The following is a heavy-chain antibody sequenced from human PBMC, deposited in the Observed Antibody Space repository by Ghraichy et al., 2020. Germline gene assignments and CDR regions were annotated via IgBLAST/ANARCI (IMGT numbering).Heavy chain of an antibody. CDR1: GFTFSSYA. CDR3: ARHPIHDYGDPRPSGAFDI. J-gene: IGHJ3*02. V-gene: IGHV3-23*01. CDR2: ISGSGGST. D-gene: IGHD4-17*01. Sequence: GGSLRLSCAASGFTFSSYAMSWVRQAPGKGLEWVSAISGSGGSTYYADSVKGRFTISRDNSKNTLYLQMNSLRAEDTAVYYCARHPIHDYGDPRPSGAFDIWGQGTMVTVSS.